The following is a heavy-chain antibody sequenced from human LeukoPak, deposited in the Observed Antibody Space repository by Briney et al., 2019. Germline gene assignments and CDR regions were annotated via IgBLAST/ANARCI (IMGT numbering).Heavy chain of an antibody. V-gene: IGHV3-23*01. CDR1: GFTFSKYT. D-gene: IGHD1-14*01. CDR3: AKDFTPDGIWDIDY. J-gene: IGHJ4*02. Sequence: PGGSLRLSCVASGFTFSKYTMSWVRQAPGKGLEWVSGIYGGGSGSTFYAESVKGRFTISRDNSKNTLYLQMNGLRDEDTAIYYCAKDFTPDGIWDIDYWGRGTLITVSS. CDR2: IYGGGSGST.